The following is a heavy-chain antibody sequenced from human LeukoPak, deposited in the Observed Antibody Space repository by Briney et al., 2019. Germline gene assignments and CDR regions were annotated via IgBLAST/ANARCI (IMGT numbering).Heavy chain of an antibody. V-gene: IGHV3-53*01. CDR1: GFIVSSTY. D-gene: IGHD3-10*01. J-gene: IGHJ4*02. CDR3: ARGDGSYYFDY. Sequence: GGSLRLSCAASGFIVSSTYMSWVRQAPGKGLEWVSVIYSGGSTFYADSLKGRFTISRDNSKNTLYLQMNSLRVEDTALYYCARGDGSYYFDYWGQGTLVTVSS. CDR2: IYSGGST.